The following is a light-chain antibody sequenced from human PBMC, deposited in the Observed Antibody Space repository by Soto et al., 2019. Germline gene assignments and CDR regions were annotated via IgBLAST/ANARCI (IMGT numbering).Light chain of an antibody. CDR2: GAS. J-gene: IGKJ5*01. Sequence: ETVMTQSPATLSVSPGERVTLSCRASQSVSNNLAWYQQKPGQAPRLLIYGASTRATGIPARFSGSGSGTEFSHTISSLQSEDFAVYYCQQYQNWPPITFGQGTRLEIE. V-gene: IGKV3-15*01. CDR3: QQYQNWPPIT. CDR1: QSVSNN.